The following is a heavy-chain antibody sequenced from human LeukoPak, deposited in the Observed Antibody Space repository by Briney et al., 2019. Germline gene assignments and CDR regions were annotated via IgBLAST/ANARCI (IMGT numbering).Heavy chain of an antibody. CDR3: ARNVSGQYFDI. J-gene: IGHJ2*01. D-gene: IGHD2/OR15-2a*01. Sequence: GGSLRLSCAASGFTFSSYAMNWGRQAPGKGLECISAISGSGDSTYYADSVKGRFTISRDNSKNTLYLQMNSLRTEDTAVYYCARNVSGQYFDIWGRGTLVTVSS. V-gene: IGHV3-23*01. CDR1: GFTFSSYA. CDR2: ISGSGDST.